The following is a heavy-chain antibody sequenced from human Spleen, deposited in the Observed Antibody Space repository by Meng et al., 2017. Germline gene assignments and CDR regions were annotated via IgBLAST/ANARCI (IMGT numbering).Heavy chain of an antibody. J-gene: IGHJ5*02. CDR1: GGSISSGTYS. CDR3: AHNYYDSSGYYNNWFDP. D-gene: IGHD3-22*01. Sequence: QQQLQESGSGLVKPSQTLSLTCAVSGGSISSGTYSWNWIRQPPGPPSLKSRVTISVDTSKNRFSLKLSSVTAADTAVYYCAHNYYDSSGYYNNWFDPWGQGTLVTVSS. V-gene: IGHV4-30-2*03.